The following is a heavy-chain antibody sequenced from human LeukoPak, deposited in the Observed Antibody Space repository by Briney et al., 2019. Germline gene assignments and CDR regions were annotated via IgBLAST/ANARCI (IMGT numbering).Heavy chain of an antibody. CDR2: IRYDGTNK. CDR1: GFTFSTYG. D-gene: IGHD3-9*01. Sequence: GGSLRLSCAASGFTFSTYGIHWVRQPPGKGLEWVAFIRYDGTNKYYGDSVRGRFTISRDNSKNTLYLQMNSLRGDDTAVYYCAIPTIFSDYYLDVWGEGTTVTVSS. CDR3: AIPTIFSDYYLDV. V-gene: IGHV3-30*02. J-gene: IGHJ6*03.